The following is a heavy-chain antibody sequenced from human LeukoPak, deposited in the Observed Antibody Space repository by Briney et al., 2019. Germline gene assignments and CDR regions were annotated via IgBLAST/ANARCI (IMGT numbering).Heavy chain of an antibody. CDR2: IRYDGSNK. CDR3: AKDLSGYYYDSRGSEGSA. CDR1: GFTFSSYG. V-gene: IGHV3-30*02. Sequence: QSGGSLRLSFAASGFTFSSYGMHWVRQAPGKGLEWVAFIRYDGSNKYYADSVKGRFTISRDNSKNALYLQMNSLRAEDTAVYYCAKDLSGYYYDSRGSEGSAWGQGTLVTVSS. D-gene: IGHD3-22*01. J-gene: IGHJ5*02.